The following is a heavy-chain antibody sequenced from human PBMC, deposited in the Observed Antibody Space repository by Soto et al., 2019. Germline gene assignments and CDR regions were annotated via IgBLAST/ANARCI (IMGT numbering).Heavy chain of an antibody. J-gene: IGHJ6*02. CDR3: ARVKRGSNSAWYNYMDV. Sequence: QVQLVQSGAVVKKPGASVTLSCKASGYTFSMHYIHWVRQAPGQGLEWMGMIHPTGGITNYAQRFKSRVTLTRDTSTSTVYMELSSLRSEDTALYYCARVKRGSNSAWYNYMDVWGQGTTVTVSS. D-gene: IGHD6-19*01. V-gene: IGHV1-46*01. CDR1: GYTFSMHY. CDR2: IHPTGGIT.